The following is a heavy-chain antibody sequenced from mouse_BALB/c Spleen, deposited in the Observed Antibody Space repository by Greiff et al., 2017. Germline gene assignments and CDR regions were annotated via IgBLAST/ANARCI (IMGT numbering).Heavy chain of an antibody. V-gene: IGHV5-6-5*01. J-gene: IGHJ1*01. CDR2: ISSGGST. Sequence: EVKLVESGGGLVKPGGSLKLSCAASGFTFSSYAMSWVRQTPEKRLEWVASISSGGSTYYPDSVKGRFTISRDNARNILYLQMSSLRSEDTAMYYCARGRDPRYFDVWGAGTTVTVSS. CDR3: ARGRDPRYFDV. CDR1: GFTFSSYA.